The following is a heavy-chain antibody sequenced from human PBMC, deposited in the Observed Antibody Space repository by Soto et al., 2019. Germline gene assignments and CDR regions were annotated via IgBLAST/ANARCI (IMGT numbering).Heavy chain of an antibody. D-gene: IGHD3-3*01. V-gene: IGHV3-11*05. CDR3: ARGDRVADS. Sequence: QVQLVESGGGLVKPGGSLRLSCVASGFTFNGYYMSWIRQAPGKGPEWVSYISSSSSDINYADSVKGRFTTSRDNAKNSLHLQMNSLRAEDTAVDYCARGDRVADSWGQGTLVTVSS. CDR2: ISSSSSDI. J-gene: IGHJ4*02. CDR1: GFTFNGYY.